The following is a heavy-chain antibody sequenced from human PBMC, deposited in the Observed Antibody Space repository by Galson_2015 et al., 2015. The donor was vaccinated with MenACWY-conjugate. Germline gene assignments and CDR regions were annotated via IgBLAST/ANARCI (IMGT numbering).Heavy chain of an antibody. Sequence: QSGAEVKKPEESLRISCKGSGYSFSSYWISWVRQMPGKGLEWMGRIDPSDSYTNYSPSFQGHVIISADKSINTAYLQWSSLKASDTAMYYCGGHLGGFGEFVDWGQGALVHVS. CDR2: IDPSDSYT. D-gene: IGHD3-16*01. CDR3: GGHLGGFGEFVD. V-gene: IGHV5-10-1*01. J-gene: IGHJ4*02. CDR1: GYSFSSYW.